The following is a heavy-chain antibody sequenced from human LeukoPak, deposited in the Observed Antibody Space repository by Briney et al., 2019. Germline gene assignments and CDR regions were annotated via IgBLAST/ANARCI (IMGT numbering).Heavy chain of an antibody. V-gene: IGHV4-59*01. J-gene: IGHJ3*02. Sequence: KPSGTPFLPCTVSGGSLPNYYWRGFREPPGKGLEWVGDIHSRGSSNYNPSLKSRVTMSVDTSKNQFSLKLSSVTAADTAVYYCAREANYFDSSGVTNAFDIWGQGTMVTVSS. CDR3: AREANYFDSSGVTNAFDI. D-gene: IGHD3-22*01. CDR2: IHSRGSS. CDR1: GGSLPNYY.